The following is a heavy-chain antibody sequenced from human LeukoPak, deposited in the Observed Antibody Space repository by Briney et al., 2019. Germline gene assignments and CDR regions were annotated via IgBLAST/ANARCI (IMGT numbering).Heavy chain of an antibody. J-gene: IGHJ4*02. D-gene: IGHD1-26*01. CDR2: SYSGGKT. CDR1: GFIVSDNY. V-gene: IGHV3-66*01. Sequence: GGSLRLSCAASGFIVSDNYMSWVRQASGKGLEWVSISYSGGKTYYADSVKGRFTVSRDNSKNTLYLQMNSLRAEDTAVYYCARVIVGTTTRLDYFDYWGQGTLVTVSS. CDR3: ARVIVGTTTRLDYFDY.